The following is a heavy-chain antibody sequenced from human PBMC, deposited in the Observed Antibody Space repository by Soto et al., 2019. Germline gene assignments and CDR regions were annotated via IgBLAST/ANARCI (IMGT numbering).Heavy chain of an antibody. CDR1: GGTFSSYA. V-gene: IGHV1-69*13. CDR2: IIPIFGTA. J-gene: IGHJ4*02. Sequence: ASVKVSCKASGGTFSSYAISWVRQAPGQGLEWMGWIIPIFGTANYAQKFQGRVTITADASTSTAYMELSSLRSEDTAVYYCAKVGVASNYYRTYGMDYWGQGTLVTVSS. D-gene: IGHD3-10*01. CDR3: AKVGVASNYYRTYGMDY.